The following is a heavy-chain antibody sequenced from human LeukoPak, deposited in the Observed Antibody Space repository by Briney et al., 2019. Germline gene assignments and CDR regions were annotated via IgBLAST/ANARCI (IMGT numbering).Heavy chain of an antibody. V-gene: IGHV4-61*02. J-gene: IGHJ3*02. CDR1: GGSISSGSFY. CDR2: VYSSGST. D-gene: IGHD5-24*01. CDR3: ARFFSGYNSDAFDI. Sequence: SETLSLTCTVSGGSISSGSFYWSWIRQSAGKGLEWIGRVYSSGSTNYNPSLKSQVTMSVDTSKNQFSLKLNSVTAADTAVYYCARFFSGYNSDAFDIWGQGTMVTVSS.